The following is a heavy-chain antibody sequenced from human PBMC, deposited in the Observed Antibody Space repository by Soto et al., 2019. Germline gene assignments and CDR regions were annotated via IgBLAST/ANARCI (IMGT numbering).Heavy chain of an antibody. D-gene: IGHD4-17*01. CDR3: ARHETLHGDYDY. CDR1: GGTFSSYA. Sequence: GASVKVSCKASGGTFSSYAISWVRQAPGQGLEWMGGIIPIFGTANYAQKFQGRVTITADESTSTAYMELSSLRSEDTAVYYCARHETLHGDYDYWGQGTLVTVSS. V-gene: IGHV1-69*13. CDR2: IIPIFGTA. J-gene: IGHJ4*02.